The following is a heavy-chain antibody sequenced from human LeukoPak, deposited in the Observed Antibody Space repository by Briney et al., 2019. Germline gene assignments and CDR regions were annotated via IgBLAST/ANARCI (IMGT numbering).Heavy chain of an antibody. D-gene: IGHD2-2*01. Sequence: ASVKVSCKVSGYTLTELSMHRVRQAPGKGLEWMGGFDPEDGETIYAQKFQGRVTMTEDTSTDTAYMELSSLRSEDTAVYYCATDRKYCSSTSCSNWFDPWGQGTLVTVSS. V-gene: IGHV1-24*01. CDR3: ATDRKYCSSTSCSNWFDP. CDR1: GYTLTELS. CDR2: FDPEDGET. J-gene: IGHJ5*02.